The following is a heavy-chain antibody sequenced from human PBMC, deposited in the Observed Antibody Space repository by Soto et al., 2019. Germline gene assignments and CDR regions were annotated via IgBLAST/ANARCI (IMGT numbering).Heavy chain of an antibody. CDR3: AKVISGRGYYYYGMDV. Sequence: GGSLRLSCAASGFTFSSYGMHWVRQAPGKGLEWVAVISYDGSNKYYADSVKGRFTISRDNSKNTLYLQMNSLRAEDTAVYYCAKVISGRGYYYYGMDVWGQGTTVTVSS. CDR1: GFTFSSYG. D-gene: IGHD1-26*01. V-gene: IGHV3-30*18. CDR2: ISYDGSNK. J-gene: IGHJ6*02.